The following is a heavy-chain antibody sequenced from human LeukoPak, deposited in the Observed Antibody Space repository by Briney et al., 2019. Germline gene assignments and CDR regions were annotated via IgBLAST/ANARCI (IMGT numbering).Heavy chain of an antibody. J-gene: IGHJ4*02. Sequence: SQTLSLTCTVSGGSISSGSYYWSWIRQPVGKGLEWIGRIYTSGSTNYNPSLKSRVTISVDTSKNQFSLKLSSVTAADTAVYYCAREGYSSGWYGPSGYWGQGTLVTVSS. CDR1: GGSISSGSYY. CDR3: AREGYSSGWYGPSGY. D-gene: IGHD6-19*01. V-gene: IGHV4-61*02. CDR2: IYTSGST.